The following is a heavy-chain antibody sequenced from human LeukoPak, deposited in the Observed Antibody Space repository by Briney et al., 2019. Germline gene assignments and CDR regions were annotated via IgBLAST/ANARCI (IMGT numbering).Heavy chain of an antibody. CDR2: ISYDGNNK. V-gene: IGHV3-30-3*01. CDR1: GFTFSNYP. D-gene: IGHD6-13*01. J-gene: IGHJ4*02. CDR3: ARVVAAAPGY. Sequence: GGSLRLSCAASGFTFSNYPIHWVRQAPGKGLEWVALISYDGNNKYYADSVKGRFTISKDNSKNTLYLQMNSLTTEDTAVYYCARVVAAAPGYWGQGTLVTVSS.